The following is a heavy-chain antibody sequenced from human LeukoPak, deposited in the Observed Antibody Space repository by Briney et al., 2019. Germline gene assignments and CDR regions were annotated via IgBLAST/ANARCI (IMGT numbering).Heavy chain of an antibody. CDR3: ARESRNLGVY. Sequence: ASVKVSCEASGYTFTSYYMHWVRQAPGQGLEWMGIINPSGGSTSYAQKFQDRVTMTRDTSTSTVYMELSSLRSGDTAVYYCARESRNLGVYWGQGTLVTVSS. D-gene: IGHD1-14*01. V-gene: IGHV1-46*01. CDR2: INPSGGST. J-gene: IGHJ4*02. CDR1: GYTFTSYY.